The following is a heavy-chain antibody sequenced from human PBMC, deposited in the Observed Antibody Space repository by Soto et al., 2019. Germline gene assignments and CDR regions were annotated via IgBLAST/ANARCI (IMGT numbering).Heavy chain of an antibody. V-gene: IGHV5-51*01. CDR1: GDSFTSYW. J-gene: IGHJ5*02. CDR2: IYPGDSDT. D-gene: IGHD2-2*01. Sequence: PGDSLKISCKGSGDSFTSYWLGWLRQIPGKGLEWMGIIYPGDSDTRYSPSFQGQVTISADKSISTAYLQWSRLKASDTATYYCARLSIVVVPSVIAWLDPWAQGTLVTVSS. CDR3: ARLSIVVVPSVIAWLDP.